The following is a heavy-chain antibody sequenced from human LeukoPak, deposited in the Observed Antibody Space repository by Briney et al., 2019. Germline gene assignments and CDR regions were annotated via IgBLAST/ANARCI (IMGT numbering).Heavy chain of an antibody. CDR2: INGNGGST. CDR3: ARDQGSADY. V-gene: IGHV3-20*04. J-gene: IGHJ4*02. CDR1: GFDFDDYG. Sequence: GGSLRLSCAASGFDFDDYGMTWVRQAPGKGLEWVSGINGNGGSTGYADSVRGRFIISRDNAKNYVHLQMDSLRAEDTAVYYCARDQGSADYWGQGNLVTVSS.